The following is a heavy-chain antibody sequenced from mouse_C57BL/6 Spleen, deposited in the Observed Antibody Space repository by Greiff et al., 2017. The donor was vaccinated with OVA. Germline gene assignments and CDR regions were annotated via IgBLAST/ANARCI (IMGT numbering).Heavy chain of an antibody. V-gene: IGHV1-26*01. CDR2: INPNNGGT. CDR3: ARAGGLRPLYYAMDY. CDR1: GYTFTDYY. Sequence: EVQLQQSGPELVKPGASVKISCKASGYTFTDYYMNWVKQSHGKSLEWIGDINPNNGGTRYNQKFKGKATLTVDKSSSTAYMELRSLTSEDSAVYYCARAGGLRPLYYAMDYWGQGTSVTVSS. J-gene: IGHJ4*01. D-gene: IGHD2-4*01.